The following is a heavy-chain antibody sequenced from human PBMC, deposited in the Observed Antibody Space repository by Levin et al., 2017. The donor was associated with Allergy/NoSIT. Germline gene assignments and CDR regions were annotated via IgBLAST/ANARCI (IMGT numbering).Heavy chain of an antibody. CDR3: ARVAQQQLVFGGMDV. J-gene: IGHJ6*02. CDR2: ISYDGSNK. CDR1: GFTFSSYA. V-gene: IGHV3-30*04. Sequence: PGGSLRLSCAASGFTFSSYAMHWVRQAPGKGLEWVAVISYDGSNKYYADSVKGRFTISRDNSKNTLYLQMNSLRAEDTAVYYCARVAQQQLVFGGMDVWGQGTTVTVSS. D-gene: IGHD6-13*01.